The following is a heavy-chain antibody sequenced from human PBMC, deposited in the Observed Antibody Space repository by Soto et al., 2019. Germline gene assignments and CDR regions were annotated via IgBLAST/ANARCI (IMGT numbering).Heavy chain of an antibody. D-gene: IGHD2-2*03. J-gene: IGHJ4*02. V-gene: IGHV3-23*01. CDR2: ISGSGGRS. CDR3: VKPNAVDISVDS. Sequence: GGSLRLSCAASGFSFDRFVMSWIRQAPGKGLEWVSAISGSGGRSYYADSVEGRFSISRDNSKSTLYLQMTSLTVEDTALYYCVKPNAVDISVDSWGQGTLVTVSS. CDR1: GFSFDRFV.